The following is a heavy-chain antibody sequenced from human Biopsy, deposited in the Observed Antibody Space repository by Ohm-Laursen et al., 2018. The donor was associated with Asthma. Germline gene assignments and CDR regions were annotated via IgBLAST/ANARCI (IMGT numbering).Heavy chain of an antibody. CDR2: IYYSGTT. J-gene: IGHJ6*02. Sequence: SETLSLTCSLSSGSGGYMRRGNYYWGWIRQPPGKGLEWIGRIYYSGTTYYNPSLESRVTVSANTSKNQFSQKPTSVTAADMAVYYCVRGSSSWHHGPFHYYYGLDVWGQGTTATVSS. V-gene: IGHV4-39*01. CDR3: VRGSSSWHHGPFHYYYGLDV. D-gene: IGHD6-13*01. CDR1: SGSGGYMRRGNYY.